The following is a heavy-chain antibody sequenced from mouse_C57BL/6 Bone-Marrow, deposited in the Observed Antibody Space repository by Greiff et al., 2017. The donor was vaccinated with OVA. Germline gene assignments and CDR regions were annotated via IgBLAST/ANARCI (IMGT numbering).Heavy chain of an antibody. CDR3: ARSGNYVYWYFDV. J-gene: IGHJ1*03. CDR1: GYTFTDYY. Sequence: QVQLQQSGAELVRPGASVKLSCKASGYTFTDYYINWVKQRPGPGLEWIARIYPGSGNTYYNEKFKGKATLTAEKSSSTAYMQLSSLTSEDSAVYFCARSGNYVYWYFDVWGTGTTVTVSS. CDR2: IYPGSGNT. D-gene: IGHD2-1*01. V-gene: IGHV1-76*01.